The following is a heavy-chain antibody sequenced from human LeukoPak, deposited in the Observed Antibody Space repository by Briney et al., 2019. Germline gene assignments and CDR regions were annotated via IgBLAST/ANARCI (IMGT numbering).Heavy chain of an antibody. Sequence: GGSLRLSCAASGFTVSSNYMSWVRQAPGKGLEWVSVIYSGGSTYYANSVKGRFTISRDNSKNTLYLQMNSLRAEDTAIYYCARDERLLSFLKWGQGTLVTVSS. CDR3: ARDERLLSFLK. D-gene: IGHD3-3*01. CDR1: GFTVSSNY. J-gene: IGHJ4*02. CDR2: IYSGGST. V-gene: IGHV3-53*01.